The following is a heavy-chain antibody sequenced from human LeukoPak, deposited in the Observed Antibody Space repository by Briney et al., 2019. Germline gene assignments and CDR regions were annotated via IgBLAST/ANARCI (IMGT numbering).Heavy chain of an antibody. CDR3: ARHFARIAAAGRGAFDI. CDR1: GGSLSSYY. D-gene: IGHD6-13*01. J-gene: IGHJ3*02. V-gene: IGHV4-59*08. CDR2: IYYSVST. Sequence: SETLSLTCTVAGGSLSSYYWSWIRQPPGKGLGWVGYIYYSVSTNYNPSSKSRVTISVDTSKNQFSLKLSSVTAADTAVYYCARHFARIAAAGRGAFDIWGQGTMVTVSS.